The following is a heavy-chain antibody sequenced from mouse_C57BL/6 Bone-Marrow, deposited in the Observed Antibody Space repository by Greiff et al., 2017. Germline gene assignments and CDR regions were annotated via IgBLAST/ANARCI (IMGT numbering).Heavy chain of an antibody. CDR2: IYPRSGNT. D-gene: IGHD2-4*01. CDR1: GYTFTSYG. CDR3: ARSGDYDDCDY. Sequence: QVQLKESGAELARPGASVKLSCKASGYTFTSYGISWVKQRTGQGLEWIGEIYPRSGNTYYNEKFKGKATLTADKSSSTAYMELRSLTSEDSAVYFCARSGDYDDCDYRGQSTTLTVSS. V-gene: IGHV1-81*01. J-gene: IGHJ2*01.